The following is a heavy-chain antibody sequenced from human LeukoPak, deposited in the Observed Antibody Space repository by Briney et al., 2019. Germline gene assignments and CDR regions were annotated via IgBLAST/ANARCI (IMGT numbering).Heavy chain of an antibody. CDR3: AREEGPYFDC. CDR1: GFTFHDHG. V-gene: IGHV3-20*04. Sequence: GGSLRLSCAASGFTFHDHGMSWVRQVPGKGLEWVSALNWNGDNAGYADSVKGRFTISRDNAKKSLYLQMNSLTAEDTAYYYCAREEGPYFDCWGQGTLVTVSS. J-gene: IGHJ4*02. CDR2: LNWNGDNA.